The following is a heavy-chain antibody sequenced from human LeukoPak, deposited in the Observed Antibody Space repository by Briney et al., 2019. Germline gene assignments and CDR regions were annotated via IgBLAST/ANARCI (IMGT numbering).Heavy chain of an antibody. CDR3: AREGSGWCRKYFDY. J-gene: IGHJ4*02. Sequence: SETLSLTCTVSGGSISSYYWSWIRQPAGKGLEWIGRIYTSGSTNYNPSLKSRVTISVDKSKNQFSLKLSSVTAADTAVYYCAREGSGWCRKYFDYWGQGTLVTVSS. D-gene: IGHD6-19*01. CDR1: GGSISSYY. V-gene: IGHV4-4*07. CDR2: IYTSGST.